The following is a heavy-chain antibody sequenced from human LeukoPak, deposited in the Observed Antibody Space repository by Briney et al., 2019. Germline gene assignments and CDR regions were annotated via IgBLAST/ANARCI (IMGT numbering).Heavy chain of an antibody. Sequence: GGSLRLSCAASGFTFSSYAMNWVRQAPGKGLEWVSAISGSGGSTYYADSVQGRFTISRDNSKNTLYLQMNSLRAEDTAVYYCAKALYYYDSSGYYYVIDYWGQGTLVTVSS. CDR3: AKALYYYDSSGYYYVIDY. J-gene: IGHJ4*02. CDR1: GFTFSSYA. CDR2: ISGSGGST. V-gene: IGHV3-23*01. D-gene: IGHD3-22*01.